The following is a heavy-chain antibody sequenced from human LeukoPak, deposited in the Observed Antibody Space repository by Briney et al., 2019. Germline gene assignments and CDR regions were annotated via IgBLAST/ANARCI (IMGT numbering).Heavy chain of an antibody. CDR1: GGSISSYY. J-gene: IGHJ4*02. Sequence: SETLSLTCTVSGGSISSYYWSWIRQPPGKGLEWIGSIDHSGGSYYNPSLKSRVTMSVDTSKNQFSLNLSSVTAADTAVYYCARGPPRYTSYWGQGALVIVSS. CDR3: ARGPPRYTSY. V-gene: IGHV4-59*04. CDR2: IDHSGGS. D-gene: IGHD5-18*01.